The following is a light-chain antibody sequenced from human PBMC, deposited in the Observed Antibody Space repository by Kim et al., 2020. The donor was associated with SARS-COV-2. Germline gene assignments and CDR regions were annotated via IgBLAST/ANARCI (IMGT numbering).Light chain of an antibody. Sequence: GGGSDVGEDGAAWVERHQARPPKLLSYRNNNRASGISERFSASRSGNTASLTITGLQPEDEADYYCSAWDSSLTNWVFGGGTQLTVL. CDR2: RNN. CDR3: SAWDSSLTNWV. J-gene: IGLJ3*02. CDR1: GSDVGEDG. V-gene: IGLV10-54*04.